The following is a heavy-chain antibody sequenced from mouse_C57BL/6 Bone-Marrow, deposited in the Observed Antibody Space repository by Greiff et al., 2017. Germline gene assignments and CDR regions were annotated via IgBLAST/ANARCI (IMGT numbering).Heavy chain of an antibody. D-gene: IGHD2-1*01. V-gene: IGHV1-52*01. Sequence: QVQLQQPGAELVRPGSSVKLSCTASGYTFTSYWMHWVKQRPIQGLEWIGNIDPSDSDTHYHQKFKDKATLTVDKSSSTAYMQLSSLTSEDSAVYYCARGWYSWFAYWGQGTLVTVSA. CDR3: ARGWYSWFAY. J-gene: IGHJ3*01. CDR1: GYTFTSYW. CDR2: IDPSDSDT.